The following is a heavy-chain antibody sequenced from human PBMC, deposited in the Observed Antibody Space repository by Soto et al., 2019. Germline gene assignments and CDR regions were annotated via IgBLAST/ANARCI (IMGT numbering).Heavy chain of an antibody. D-gene: IGHD3-22*01. CDR1: GYTFTSYG. CDR3: ARDLYYDSSGYRSDFDY. Sequence: QVQLVQSGAEVKKPGASVKVSCKASGYTFTSYGISWVRQAPGQGLEWMGWISAYNGNTNYAQKLQGRVTMTTDTSTSTAYMELRSLRSDDTAVYYCARDLYYDSSGYRSDFDYWGQGTLVTVSS. V-gene: IGHV1-18*01. J-gene: IGHJ4*02. CDR2: ISAYNGNT.